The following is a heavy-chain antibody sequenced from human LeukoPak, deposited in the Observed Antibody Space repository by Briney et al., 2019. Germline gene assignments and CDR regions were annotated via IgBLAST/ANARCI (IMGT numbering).Heavy chain of an antibody. Sequence: GGSLRLSCAASGFTFSNYWMYWVRQAPGKGLVWVSGISWNSGDIGYADSVKGRFTISRDNSKNTLYLQMNSLRAEDTAVYYCARGPSGYHNTGGQGTLVTVSS. CDR3: ARGPSGYHNT. CDR2: ISWNSGDI. D-gene: IGHD5-12*01. V-gene: IGHV3-74*01. J-gene: IGHJ4*02. CDR1: GFTFSNYW.